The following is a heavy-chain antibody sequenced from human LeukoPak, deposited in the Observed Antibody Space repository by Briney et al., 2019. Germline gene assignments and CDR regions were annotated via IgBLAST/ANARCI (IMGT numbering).Heavy chain of an antibody. J-gene: IGHJ4*02. D-gene: IGHD6-19*01. V-gene: IGHV3-33*01. Sequence: QPGGSLRLSCAASGFTFSSYGMHWVRQAPGKGLEWVAVIWYDGSNKYYADSVKGRFTISRDNSKNTLYLQMNSLRAEDTAVYYCARSSGWYHFDYWGRGTLVTVSS. CDR2: IWYDGSNK. CDR1: GFTFSSYG. CDR3: ARSSGWYHFDY.